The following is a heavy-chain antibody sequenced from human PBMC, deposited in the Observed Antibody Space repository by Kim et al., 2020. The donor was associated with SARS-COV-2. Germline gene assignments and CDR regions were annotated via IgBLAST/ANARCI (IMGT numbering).Heavy chain of an antibody. CDR3: AKDKSIFMITLEGEPGGSEV. D-gene: IGHD3-16*01. V-gene: IGHV3-30*18. CDR1: GFYFNDFG. CDR2: ISYDGRKK. Sequence: GGSLRLSCAASGFYFNDFGMHWVRQAPGKGLEWVAVISYDGRKKYYADSLKGRFTISRDSSKNTLYLQMDSLRTEDTAVYYCAKDKSIFMITLEGEPGGSEVCGEGTTVTVSS. J-gene: IGHJ6*04.